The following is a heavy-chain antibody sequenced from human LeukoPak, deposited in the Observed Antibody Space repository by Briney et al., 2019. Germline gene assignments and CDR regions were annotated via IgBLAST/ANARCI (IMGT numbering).Heavy chain of an antibody. D-gene: IGHD5-24*01. Sequence: GGSLRLSCAASGFTFGNYGMNWVRQAPGKGLEWVSAAGSSSSYIYYADSVKGRFTISRDNAKNSLYLQMNSLRAEDTALYHCAREITNAFDIWGQGTMVTVSS. CDR2: AGSSSSYI. J-gene: IGHJ3*02. CDR1: GFTFGNYG. V-gene: IGHV3-21*04. CDR3: AREITNAFDI.